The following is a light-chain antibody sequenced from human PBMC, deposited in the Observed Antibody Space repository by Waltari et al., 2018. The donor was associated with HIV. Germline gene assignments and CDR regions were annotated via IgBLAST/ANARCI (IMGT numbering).Light chain of an antibody. CDR1: QSVSSD. J-gene: IGKJ2*01. Sequence: EKVMTQSPVTLFVSRGERATLLRRASQSVSSDLAWYQQRPGQAPRLLIYGSSTRATGIPARFSGSGSGTEFTLTISSLQSEDFAVYYCQQYNDWPPGYTFGQGTKLQIK. CDR2: GSS. CDR3: QQYNDWPPGYT. V-gene: IGKV3-15*01.